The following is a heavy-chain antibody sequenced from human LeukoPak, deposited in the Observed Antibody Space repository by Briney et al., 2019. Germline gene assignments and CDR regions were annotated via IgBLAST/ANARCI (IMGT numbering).Heavy chain of an antibody. Sequence: SSETLSLTCTVSGGSISSSSYYWGWIRQPPGKGLEWIGSIYYSGSTYYNPSLKSRVTISVDTSKNQFSLKLSSVTAADTAVYYCARSRFSKLVPPVVWFDPWGQGTLVTVSS. D-gene: IGHD4-23*01. J-gene: IGHJ5*02. CDR1: GGSISSSSYY. CDR3: ARSRFSKLVPPVVWFDP. V-gene: IGHV4-39*01. CDR2: IYYSGST.